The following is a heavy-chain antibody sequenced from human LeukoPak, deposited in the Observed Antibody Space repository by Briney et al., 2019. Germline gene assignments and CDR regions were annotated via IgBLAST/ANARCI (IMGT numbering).Heavy chain of an antibody. CDR3: AGSGCRSSIPAFVI. CDR2: MFGGGGT. Sequence: GGSLRLSCAASGFSVSTNYVSWFRQAPGKGLEWVSGMFGGGGTYYADSVKGRFAVSRDNSKNTLYLQMNSLRPEDPAMYYRAGSGCRSSIPAFVIWGLGTMVTVSS. J-gene: IGHJ3*02. D-gene: IGHD2-2*02. CDR1: GFSVSTNY. V-gene: IGHV3-66*02.